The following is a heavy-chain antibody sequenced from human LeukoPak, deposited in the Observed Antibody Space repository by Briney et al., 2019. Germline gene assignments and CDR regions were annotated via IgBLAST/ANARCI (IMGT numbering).Heavy chain of an antibody. CDR1: GYSFTSYW. CDR3: AARARDYGDFDFDY. CDR2: IDPSDSYT. J-gene: IGHJ4*02. D-gene: IGHD4-17*01. Sequence: GESLSISCKGSGYSFTSYWITWVRQMPGKGLEWMGRIDPSDSYTNYSPSFQGHVTISADKSISTAYLQWSSLKASDTAMYYCAARARDYGDFDFDYWGQGTLVTVSS. V-gene: IGHV5-10-1*01.